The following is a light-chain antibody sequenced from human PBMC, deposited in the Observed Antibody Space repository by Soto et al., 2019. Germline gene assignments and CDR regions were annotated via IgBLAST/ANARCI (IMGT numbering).Light chain of an antibody. CDR2: SAS. CDR1: QSISDT. Sequence: EIVMTQSPATLSVSPGGRATLSCRASQSISDTLAWYQQKPGQAPRLLIYSASRRATGFPARFSGSGSGTDFTLTIRSLQSEDFAVYYCQQYNNWPWTFGQGTKVEIK. V-gene: IGKV3-15*01. CDR3: QQYNNWPWT. J-gene: IGKJ1*01.